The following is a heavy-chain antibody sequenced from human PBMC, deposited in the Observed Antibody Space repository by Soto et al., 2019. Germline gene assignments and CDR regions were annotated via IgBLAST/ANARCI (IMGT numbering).Heavy chain of an antibody. CDR3: AHRVLRTVFGLVTTSAIYFDY. CDR1: GFSLTTSGVG. V-gene: IGHV2-5*02. D-gene: IGHD3-3*01. J-gene: IGHJ4*02. Sequence: QITLNESGPTVVRPTETLTLTCRFSGFSLTTSGVGVGWIRQSPGKAPEWLALIYCDDDKRYSASLKRRLTITKDTSKNQVVLTVVDLDPTDTATYYCAHRVLRTVFGLVTTSAIYFDYWGQGTPVAVSS. CDR2: IYCDDDK.